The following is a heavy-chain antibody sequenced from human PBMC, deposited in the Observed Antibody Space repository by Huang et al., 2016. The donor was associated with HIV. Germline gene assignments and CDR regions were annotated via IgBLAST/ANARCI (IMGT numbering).Heavy chain of an antibody. J-gene: IGHJ6*02. V-gene: IGHV3-7*01. Sequence: GGRLVQPGWSIRLSCVGSTFRFGAYWMSWVRQSPGKGLEWMANIKQDESEKDYVDSVKGRFNISRDNAKKVLFLEINNVRVEDTATYYCANKTAAMDIWGQGTTVTVS. D-gene: IGHD5-18*01. CDR1: TFRFGAYW. CDR2: IKQDESEK. CDR3: ANKTAAMDI.